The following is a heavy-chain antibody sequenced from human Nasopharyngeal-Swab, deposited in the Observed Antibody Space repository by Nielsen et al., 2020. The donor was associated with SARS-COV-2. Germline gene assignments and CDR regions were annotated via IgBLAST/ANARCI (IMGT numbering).Heavy chain of an antibody. V-gene: IGHV3-15*07. CDR2: IKSKTDGGTT. Sequence: VRQAQGKGLEWVGRIKSKTDGGTTDYAAPVKGRFTISRDDSKNTLYLQMNSLKTEDTAVYYCTTDLGSSGFDYWGQGTLVTVSS. CDR3: TTDLGSSGFDY. D-gene: IGHD7-27*01. J-gene: IGHJ4*02.